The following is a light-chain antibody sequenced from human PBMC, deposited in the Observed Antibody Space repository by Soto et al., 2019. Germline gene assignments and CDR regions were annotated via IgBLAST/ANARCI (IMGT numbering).Light chain of an antibody. Sequence: EIVSTQSPATLSLSPGERAHLFFRASQSGNRHLGWYPQKPGQAPRLLIYDASKRATGIPARFSGRGSGTDFTLTISSLEPEDSAVYYCQQRSNWPHTFGQGTKLEIK. V-gene: IGKV3-11*01. J-gene: IGKJ2*01. CDR3: QQRSNWPHT. CDR1: QSGNRH. CDR2: DAS.